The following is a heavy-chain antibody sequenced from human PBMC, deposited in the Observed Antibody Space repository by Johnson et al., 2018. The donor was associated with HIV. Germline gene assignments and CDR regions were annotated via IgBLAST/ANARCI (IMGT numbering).Heavy chain of an antibody. Sequence: QVQLVESGGGVVQPGRSLRLSCAASKFAFSTYAMYWIRQAPGKGLEWMAFISYDGSNKYYANSVKGRFTVSRDNSKNTLYLQMDSLRAEDTAVYYCAILGWGAFDIWGQGTMATVSS. J-gene: IGHJ3*02. CDR3: AILGWGAFDI. V-gene: IGHV3-30*04. D-gene: IGHD2-21*01. CDR1: KFAFSTYA. CDR2: ISYDGSNK.